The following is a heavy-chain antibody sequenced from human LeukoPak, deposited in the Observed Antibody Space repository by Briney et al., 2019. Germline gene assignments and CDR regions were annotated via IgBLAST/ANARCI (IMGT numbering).Heavy chain of an antibody. D-gene: IGHD4-17*01. J-gene: IGHJ4*02. CDR2: INPSGGRT. V-gene: IGHV1-46*01. CDR1: GYTFTSYY. Sequence: ASVKVSCKASGYTFTSYYMHWVRQAPGQGLEWMGIINPSGGRTSYAQKFQGRVTMTRDTSTSTVYMELSSLRSDDTAVYYCARGGTVLRPNSPYDYWGQGTLVTVSS. CDR3: ARGGTVLRPNSPYDY.